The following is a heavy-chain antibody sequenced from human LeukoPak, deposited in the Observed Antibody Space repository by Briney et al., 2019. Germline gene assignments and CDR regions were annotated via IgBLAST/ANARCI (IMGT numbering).Heavy chain of an antibody. CDR1: GFIVSSNY. Sequence: GGSLRLSCTASGFIVSSNYMTWVRQAPGKGLEWVSVIYSDGSTFYADSVKGRFTISRDTSKNTLSLQVNILRAEDTAVYYCAKGYEFWSGYWDSWGQGTPVTVSS. J-gene: IGHJ4*02. D-gene: IGHD3-3*01. CDR3: AKGYEFWSGYWDS. V-gene: IGHV3-53*01. CDR2: IYSDGST.